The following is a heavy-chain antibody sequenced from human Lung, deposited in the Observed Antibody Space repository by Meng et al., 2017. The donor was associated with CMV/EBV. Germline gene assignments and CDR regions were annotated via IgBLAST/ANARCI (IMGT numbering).Heavy chain of an antibody. D-gene: IGHD3-10*01. CDR3: PFSSGADYGSGSRDY. V-gene: IGHV4-39*01. J-gene: IGHJ4*02. Sequence: LXXTVSGDSITSSSYYWGWIRQPPGKGLEWIGSMYYSANTYYNPSLKSRVTISVDTSQNQFSLTLTSVTAADTAVYYCPFSSGADYGSGSRDYWGQGXLVTVSS. CDR1: GDSITSSSYY. CDR2: MYYSANT.